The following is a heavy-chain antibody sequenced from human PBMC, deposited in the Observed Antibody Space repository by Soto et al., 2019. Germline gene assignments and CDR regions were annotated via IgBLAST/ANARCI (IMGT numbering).Heavy chain of an antibody. J-gene: IGHJ4*02. CDR3: ARQSTHFWSGPQPDY. CDR2: IDPSDSYT. Sequence: PGESLKISCKGSGYSFTSYWISWVRQMPGKGLEWMGRIDPSDSYTNYSPSFQGHVTISADKSISTAYLQWSSLKASDTAMYYCARQSTHFWSGPQPDYWGQGTLVTVSS. CDR1: GYSFTSYW. D-gene: IGHD3-3*02. V-gene: IGHV5-10-1*01.